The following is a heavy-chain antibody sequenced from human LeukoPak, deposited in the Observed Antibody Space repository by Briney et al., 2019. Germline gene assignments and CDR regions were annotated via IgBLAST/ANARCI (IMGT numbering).Heavy chain of an antibody. J-gene: IGHJ4*02. Sequence: SETLSLTCAVYGGSFSGYYWSWIRQPPGKGLEWIGEINHSGGTNYNPSLKSRVTISVDTSKNQFSLKLSSVTAADTAVYYCARAPIVGATKPIDYWGQGTLVTVSS. V-gene: IGHV4-34*01. CDR2: INHSGGT. D-gene: IGHD1-26*01. CDR3: ARAPIVGATKPIDY. CDR1: GGSFSGYY.